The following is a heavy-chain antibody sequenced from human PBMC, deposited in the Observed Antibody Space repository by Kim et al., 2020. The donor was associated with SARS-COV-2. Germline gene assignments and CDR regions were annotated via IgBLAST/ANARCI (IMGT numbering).Heavy chain of an antibody. Sequence: GGSLRLSCATSGFNFTNAWMSWVRQTPGKGLEWVGRIRAKTDGETMEYAPPVKGRFAILRDDSTETLYLEMNSLTTEDAGVYYCTTGPPVRGRCIGGGCYWGQGTLVSVSS. CDR2: IRAKTDGETM. D-gene: IGHD2-15*01. CDR1: GFNFTNAW. V-gene: IGHV3-15*01. J-gene: IGHJ4*02. CDR3: TTGPPVRGRCIGGGCY.